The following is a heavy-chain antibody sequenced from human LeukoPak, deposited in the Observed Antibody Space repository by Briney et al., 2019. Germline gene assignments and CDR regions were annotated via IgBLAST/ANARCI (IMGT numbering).Heavy chain of an antibody. J-gene: IGHJ4*02. D-gene: IGHD2-2*01. Sequence: SSETLSLTCTVSGGSSSRHYWSWIRQPPGKGLEWIGYIYYSGSTNYNPSLESRVTISVDTSKNQFSLKLSSVTAEDTAVYYCASIGWSTSWSDYWGQGTLVTVSS. CDR1: GGSSSRHY. CDR3: ASIGWSTSWSDY. CDR2: IYYSGST. V-gene: IGHV4-59*11.